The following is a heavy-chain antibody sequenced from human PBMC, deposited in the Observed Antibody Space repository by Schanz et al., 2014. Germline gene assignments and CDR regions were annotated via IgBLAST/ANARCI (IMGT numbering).Heavy chain of an antibody. V-gene: IGHV1-46*01. D-gene: IGHD3-10*01. CDR3: ARDGGEVVRGVIEDVNHCDYGMDV. CDR2: INLSGGST. Sequence: QVQLVQSGAEVKKPGASVKVSCKASGYTFTSYSMHWVRQAPGQGLEWMGIINLSGGSTNNAQKFQGRLTMSRDTSTSTVYMDRSSLRSEVTAVYYCARDGGEVVRGVIEDVNHCDYGMDVWGQGTTVTVSS. CDR1: GYTFTSYS. J-gene: IGHJ6*02.